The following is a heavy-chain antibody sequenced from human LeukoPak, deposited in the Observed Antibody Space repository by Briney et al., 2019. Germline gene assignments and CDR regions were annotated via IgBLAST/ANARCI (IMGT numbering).Heavy chain of an antibody. Sequence: ASVKVSCKASGYTFTGYYMHWVRQAPGQGLEWMGWINPNSGGTNYAQKFQGRVTMTRDTSISTAYMELSRLRSDDTAVYYCARDYYGSGSYYHWFDPWGQGTLVTVSS. V-gene: IGHV1-2*02. CDR1: GYTFTGYY. CDR2: INPNSGGT. CDR3: ARDYYGSGSYYHWFDP. D-gene: IGHD3-10*01. J-gene: IGHJ5*02.